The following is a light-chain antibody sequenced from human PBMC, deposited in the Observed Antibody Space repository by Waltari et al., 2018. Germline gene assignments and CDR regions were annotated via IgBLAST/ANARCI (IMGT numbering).Light chain of an antibody. V-gene: IGKV3-20*01. CDR2: GAS. CDR1: LTVSNNY. Sequence: EIVLTQSPGTLSLSPGERATLSCRASLTVSNNYIAWYQQKFGLAPRLLIYGASTRAPGMRDRFRVSVSGTDFTLTITGLEPEDFAVYYCQQYGSSPITFGQGTRLEIK. J-gene: IGKJ5*01. CDR3: QQYGSSPIT.